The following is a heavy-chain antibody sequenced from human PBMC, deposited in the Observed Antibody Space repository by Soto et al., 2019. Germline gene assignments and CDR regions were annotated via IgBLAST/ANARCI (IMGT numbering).Heavy chain of an antibody. V-gene: IGHV4-34*01. J-gene: IGHJ3*02. CDR2: INHSGST. CDR3: AREPAPEYGSGSYYSNLDAFDI. Sequence: SETLSLTCAVYGGSFSGYYWSWIRQPPGKGLEWIGEINHSGSTNYNPSLKSRVTISVDRSKNQFSLKLSSVTAADTAVYYCAREPAPEYGSGSYYSNLDAFDIWGQGTMVTVSS. CDR1: GGSFSGYY. D-gene: IGHD3-10*01.